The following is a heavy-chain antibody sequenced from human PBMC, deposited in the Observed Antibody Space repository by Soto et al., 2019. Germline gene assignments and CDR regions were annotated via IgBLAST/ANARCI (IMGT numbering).Heavy chain of an antibody. V-gene: IGHV4-39*07. CDR3: ARYCSGGSCYLDP. CDR1: GGSISSSNYF. Sequence: LETLSLTCAVSGGSISSSNYFWGWIRQPPGKGLEWVGSIYYNGNTYYNPSLKSRVTISVDTSKNQFSPKLSSVTAADTAVYYCARYCSGGSCYLDPWGQGTLVTVSS. J-gene: IGHJ5*02. CDR2: IYYNGNT. D-gene: IGHD2-15*01.